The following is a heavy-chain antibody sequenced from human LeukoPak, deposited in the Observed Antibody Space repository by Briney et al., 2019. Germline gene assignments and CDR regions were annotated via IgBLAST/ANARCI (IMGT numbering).Heavy chain of an antibody. J-gene: IGHJ6*04. CDR1: GYSFTSYW. CDR2: IYPGDSDT. Sequence: GESLKISCKGSGYSFTSYWIGWVRQMPGKGLEWMGTIYPGDSDTRYSPSFQGQVTISADKSISTAYLRWSSLKASDTAMYYCARDIVVVPAAMGRGYYYGMDVWGKGTTVTVSS. CDR3: ARDIVVVPAAMGRGYYYGMDV. V-gene: IGHV5-51*01. D-gene: IGHD2-2*01.